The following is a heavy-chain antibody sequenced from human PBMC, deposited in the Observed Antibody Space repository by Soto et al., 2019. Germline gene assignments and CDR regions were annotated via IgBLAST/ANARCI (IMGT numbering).Heavy chain of an antibody. V-gene: IGHV4-30-4*01. CDR2: IYYSGNT. Sequence: SETLSLTCTVSGDSISSGDYYWSWIRQPPGKGLEWIGCIYYSGNTYYNPSLKRRFSISVDTSKNQFSLKLTSVTAADTAVYYCTTQGFGGLHGLVDVWGQGTTVTVSS. D-gene: IGHD3-10*01. CDR3: TTQGFGGLHGLVDV. CDR1: GDSISSGDYY. J-gene: IGHJ6*02.